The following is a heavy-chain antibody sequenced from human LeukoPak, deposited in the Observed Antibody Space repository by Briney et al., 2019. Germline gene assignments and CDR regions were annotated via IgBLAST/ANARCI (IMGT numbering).Heavy chain of an antibody. CDR1: GNSNNKFG. CDR2: ISSDNGIP. Sequence: GASVKVSCKASGNSNNKFGVTRVRQVPGQGLEWIGWISSDNGIPRYAHKFQGRVTITTDKSTTTAYMEVRSLRSDDTAVYFCANVAKGRFFFYYMDVWGKGTTVTVSS. CDR3: ANVAKGRFFFYYMDV. J-gene: IGHJ6*03. V-gene: IGHV1-18*01.